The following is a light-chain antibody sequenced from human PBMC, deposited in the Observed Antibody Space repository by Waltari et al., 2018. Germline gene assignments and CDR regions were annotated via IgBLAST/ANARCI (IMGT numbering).Light chain of an antibody. CDR1: QDISIS. J-gene: IGKJ1*01. Sequence: DIQMTQSPSSMSASVGDRVSITCQASQDISISLSWYQQKPGKAPKVLIYDASNLETGVPSRFTGSRSGTDFTFTISSLQPEDIATYYCQQYKDLPRTFGQGTKVEI. CDR2: DAS. V-gene: IGKV1-33*01. CDR3: QQYKDLPRT.